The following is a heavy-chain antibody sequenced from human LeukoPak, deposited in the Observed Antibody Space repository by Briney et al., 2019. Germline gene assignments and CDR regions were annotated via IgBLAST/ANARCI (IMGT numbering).Heavy chain of an antibody. CDR1: GFTFDDYA. CDR3: AKEAGIAARRRAFDI. Sequence: PGRSLRLSCAASGFTFDDYAMHWVRHAPGKGLEWVSGISWNSGSIGYADSVKGRFTISRDNAKNSLYLQMNSLRAEDMALYYCAKEAGIAARRRAFDIWGQGTMVTVSS. J-gene: IGHJ3*02. V-gene: IGHV3-9*03. CDR2: ISWNSGSI. D-gene: IGHD6-6*01.